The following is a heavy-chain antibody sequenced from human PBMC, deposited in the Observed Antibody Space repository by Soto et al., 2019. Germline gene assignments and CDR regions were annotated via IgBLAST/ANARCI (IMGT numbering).Heavy chain of an antibody. CDR1: GGSFSGYI. CDR3: ARDYFDSSDYTTNWFDP. Sequence: SETLSLTCDVYGGSFSGYIWTWIRQPPGTGLEWIGEINHSGSTNYNPSLKSRVTISVDTSKNQFSLKLTSVTAADTALYYCARDYFDSSDYTTNWFDPWGQGALVTVSS. D-gene: IGHD3-22*01. CDR2: INHSGST. V-gene: IGHV4-34*01. J-gene: IGHJ5*02.